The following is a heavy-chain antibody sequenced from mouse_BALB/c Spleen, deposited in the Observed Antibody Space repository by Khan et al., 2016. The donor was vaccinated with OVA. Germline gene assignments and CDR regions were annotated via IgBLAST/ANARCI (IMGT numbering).Heavy chain of an antibody. V-gene: IGHV3-1*02. D-gene: IGHD3-1*01. Sequence: EVQLQESGPDLVKPSQSLSLTCTVTVYSITSGYNWHWIRQFPGNKLEWMGYIHYSGRTNYKPSLKSRISITRDTSKNQFFLQLNSVTSEDTATYYCTGAFPTYWGQGTLVTVSA. CDR3: TGAFPTY. CDR2: IHYSGRT. CDR1: VYSITSGYN. J-gene: IGHJ3*01.